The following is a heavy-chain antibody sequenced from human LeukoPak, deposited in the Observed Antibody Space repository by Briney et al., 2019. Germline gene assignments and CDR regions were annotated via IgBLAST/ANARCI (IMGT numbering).Heavy chain of an antibody. J-gene: IGHJ4*02. V-gene: IGHV4-39*01. Sequence: SKTLSLTCTVSGGSISSSSYYWGWIRQPPGKGLEWIGSIYYSGSTYYNPSLKSRVTISVDTSKNQFSLKLSSVTAADTAVYYCARLRQLTNRRFIDYWGQGTLVTVSS. CDR1: GGSISSSSYY. CDR3: ARLRQLTNRRFIDY. CDR2: IYYSGST. D-gene: IGHD2-2*01.